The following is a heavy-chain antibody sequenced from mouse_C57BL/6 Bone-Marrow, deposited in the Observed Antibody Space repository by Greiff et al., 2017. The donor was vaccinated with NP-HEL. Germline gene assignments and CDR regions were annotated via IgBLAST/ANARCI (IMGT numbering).Heavy chain of an antibody. CDR1: GYTFTSYW. D-gene: IGHD1-1*01. J-gene: IGHJ3*01. CDR3: ARGHYYGSRAWFAY. CDR2: IDPSDSYT. V-gene: IGHV1-69*01. Sequence: QVQLQQPGAELVMPGASVKLSCKASGYTFTSYWMHWVKQRPGQGLEWIGEIDPSDSYTNYNQKFKGKSTLTVDNSSSTAYMQLSRLTSEASSVFYCARGHYYGSRAWFAYWGQGTLVTVSA.